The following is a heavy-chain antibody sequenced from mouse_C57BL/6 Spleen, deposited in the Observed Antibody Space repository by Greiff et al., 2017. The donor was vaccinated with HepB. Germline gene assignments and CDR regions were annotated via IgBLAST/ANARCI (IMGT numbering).Heavy chain of an antibody. J-gene: IGHJ1*03. Sequence: EVKVEESGGGLVQPGGSLKLSCAASGFTFSDYYMYWVRQTPEKRLEWVAYISNGGGSTYYPDTVKGRFTISRDNAKNTLYLQMSRLKSEDTAMYYCARRGTYWYFDVWGTGTTVTVSS. V-gene: IGHV5-12*01. D-gene: IGHD3-3*01. CDR3: ARRGTYWYFDV. CDR1: GFTFSDYY. CDR2: ISNGGGST.